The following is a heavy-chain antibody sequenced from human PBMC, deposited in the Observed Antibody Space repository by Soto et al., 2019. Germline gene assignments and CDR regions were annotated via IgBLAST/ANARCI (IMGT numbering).Heavy chain of an antibody. Sequence: SETLSLTCTVSGGSISSYYWSWIRQTPGKGLEWIGYIYYSGSTNYNPSLKSRVTISVDTSKNQFSLKLSSVTAADTAVYYCARAECSYYAFDIWGQGTMVTVSS. V-gene: IGHV4-59*01. CDR2: IYYSGST. CDR1: GGSISSYY. J-gene: IGHJ3*02. CDR3: ARAECSYYAFDI. D-gene: IGHD1-26*01.